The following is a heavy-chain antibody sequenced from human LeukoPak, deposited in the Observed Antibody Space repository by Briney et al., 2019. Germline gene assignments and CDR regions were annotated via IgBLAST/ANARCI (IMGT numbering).Heavy chain of an antibody. Sequence: SETLSLTCTVSGGSISSYYCSWIRQPAGKAPEWIGRIYSSGIINYNPSLKSRVTMSLDNSKNQLSLKLSYVTAADTAVYYCARDTGKSGYPDYWGQGTLVTVSS. CDR2: IYSSGII. D-gene: IGHD3-3*01. CDR3: ARDTGKSGYPDY. V-gene: IGHV4-4*07. CDR1: GGSISSYY. J-gene: IGHJ4*02.